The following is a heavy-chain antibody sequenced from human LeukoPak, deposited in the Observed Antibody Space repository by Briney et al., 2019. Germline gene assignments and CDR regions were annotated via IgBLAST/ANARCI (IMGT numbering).Heavy chain of an antibody. V-gene: IGHV4-39*07. D-gene: IGHD5-24*01. CDR1: GGSISSSSYY. Sequence: PSETLSLTCTVSGGSISSSSYYWGWIRQPPGKGLEWIGSIYYNGSTYYNPSLKSRVTISVDTSKNQFSLRLSSVTAADTAVYYCARVSEMATIYYFDYWGQGTLVTVSS. CDR2: IYYNGST. J-gene: IGHJ4*02. CDR3: ARVSEMATIYYFDY.